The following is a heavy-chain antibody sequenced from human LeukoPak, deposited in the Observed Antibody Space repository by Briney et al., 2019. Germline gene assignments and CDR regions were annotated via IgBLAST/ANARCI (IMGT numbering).Heavy chain of an antibody. CDR2: ISGSGGST. J-gene: IGHJ4*02. Sequence: GGSLRLSCTASGFTFGDYAMSWVRQAPGKGLEWISTISGSGGSTYYADSVKGRFTISRDNSKNSLYLQMNSLRAEDTALYYCAKDIGLRYFDWSLDYWGQGTLVTVSS. CDR1: GFTFGDYA. V-gene: IGHV3-43*02. CDR3: AKDIGLRYFDWSLDY. D-gene: IGHD3-9*01.